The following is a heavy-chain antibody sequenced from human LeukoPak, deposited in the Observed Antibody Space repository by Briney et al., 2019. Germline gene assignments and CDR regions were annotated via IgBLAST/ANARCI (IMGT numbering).Heavy chain of an antibody. V-gene: IGHV1-2*02. CDR2: INPNSGGT. J-gene: IGHJ5*02. CDR1: GYTFTGYY. Sequence: ASVKVSCKASGYTFTGYYMHWVRQAPGQGLEWMGWINPNSGGTNYAQKFQGRVTMTRDTSISTAYMELSRLRSDDTAVYYCARDWSDSSGWYNWFDPWGQGTLVTVSS. D-gene: IGHD6-19*01. CDR3: ARDWSDSSGWYNWFDP.